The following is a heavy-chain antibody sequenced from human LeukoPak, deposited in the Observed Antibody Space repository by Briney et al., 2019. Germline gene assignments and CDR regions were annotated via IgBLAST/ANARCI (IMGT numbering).Heavy chain of an antibody. D-gene: IGHD3-3*01. J-gene: IGHJ6*03. Sequence: ASVKVSCKTSGYSFNSHALNWVRQAPGQGLEWMGWINTNSGDPTYAQDFTGRFVFSLDTSVSTAYLQISSLKAEDTAVYYCARGGWYDFWSGIFYYYYYMDVWGKGTTVTVSS. CDR1: GYSFNSHA. CDR3: ARGGWYDFWSGIFYYYYYMDV. V-gene: IGHV7-4-1*02. CDR2: INTNSGDP.